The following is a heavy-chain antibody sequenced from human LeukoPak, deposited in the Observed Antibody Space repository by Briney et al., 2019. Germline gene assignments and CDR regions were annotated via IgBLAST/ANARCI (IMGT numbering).Heavy chain of an antibody. CDR2: IYYSGST. CDR3: ARVYSNYELGFDY. CDR1: GGSISTFY. Sequence: PSETLSLTCTVSGGSISTFYWSWIRQPPGKGLEWIGYIYYSGSTNYNPSLKSRVTISVDTSKNQFSLKLSSVTAADTAVYYCARVYSNYELGFDYWGQGTLVTVSS. V-gene: IGHV4-59*01. D-gene: IGHD4-11*01. J-gene: IGHJ4*02.